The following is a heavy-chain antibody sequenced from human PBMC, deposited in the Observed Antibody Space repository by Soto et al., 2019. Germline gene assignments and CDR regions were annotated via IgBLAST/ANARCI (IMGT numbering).Heavy chain of an antibody. D-gene: IGHD3-16*01. CDR1: GGSISSSSYY. Sequence: SETLSLTCTVSGGSISSSSYYWGWIRQPPGKGLEWIGCIYYSGSTYYNPSLKSRVTISVDTSKNQFSLKLSSVTAADTAVYYCALVAVANYVWGSYGRGGLETIWYYGMDVWGQGTTVTVSS. CDR2: IYYSGST. V-gene: IGHV4-39*01. CDR3: ALVAVANYVWGSYGRGGLETIWYYGMDV. J-gene: IGHJ6*02.